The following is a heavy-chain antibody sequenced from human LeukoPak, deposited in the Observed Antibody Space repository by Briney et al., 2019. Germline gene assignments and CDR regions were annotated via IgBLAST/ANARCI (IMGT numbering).Heavy chain of an antibody. V-gene: IGHV3-23*01. CDR2: ISGSGGST. CDR1: GFTFSSHA. CDR3: AKGKYSSSWYYDY. J-gene: IGHJ4*02. D-gene: IGHD6-13*01. Sequence: PGGSLRLSCAASGFTFSSHAMSWVRQAPGKGLEWVSGISGSGGSTVYVDSVKGRFTISRDNSKNIMYLQMNSLRAEDTAVYYCAKGKYSSSWYYDYWGQGTLVTVSS.